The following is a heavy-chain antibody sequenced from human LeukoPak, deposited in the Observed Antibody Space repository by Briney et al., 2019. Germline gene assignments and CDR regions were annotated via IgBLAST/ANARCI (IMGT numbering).Heavy chain of an antibody. D-gene: IGHD2-2*01. CDR3: ASGGWVVVPAAIYYFDY. V-gene: IGHV4-34*01. Sequence: SETLSLTCAVYGGSFSGYYWSWIRQPPGKGLEWIEEINHSGSTNYNPSLKSRVTISVDTSKNQFSLKLSSVTAADTAVYYCASGGWVVVPAAIYYFDYWGQGTLVTVSS. J-gene: IGHJ4*02. CDR1: GGSFSGYY. CDR2: INHSGST.